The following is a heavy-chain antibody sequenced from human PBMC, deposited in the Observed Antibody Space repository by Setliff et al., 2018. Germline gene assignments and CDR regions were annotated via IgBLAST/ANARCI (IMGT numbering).Heavy chain of an antibody. Sequence: GGSLRLSCAASGFTFSRYWMTWVRQAPGKGLEWVANIKQDGSEKYYVDSVKGRFTISRDNAKNSLYLQMNSLSPEDTALYYCASSSGGNYEAYFDYWGQGTLVTVSS. D-gene: IGHD2-15*01. V-gene: IGHV3-7*01. CDR2: IKQDGSEK. CDR3: ASSSGGNYEAYFDY. J-gene: IGHJ4*02. CDR1: GFTFSRYW.